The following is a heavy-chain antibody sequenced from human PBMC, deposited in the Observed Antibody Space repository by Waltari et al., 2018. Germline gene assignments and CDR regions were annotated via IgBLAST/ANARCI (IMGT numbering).Heavy chain of an antibody. CDR2: INPIFGTA. CDR3: ARGGIAAAGPVY. V-gene: IGHV1-69*05. D-gene: IGHD6-13*01. CDR1: GGTFSSYA. J-gene: IGHJ4*02. Sequence: QVQLVQSGDEVKTPGSSVKVSCKASGGTFSSYAISWWRQAPGPGLEWMGRINPIFGTANYAQKFQGRVTMTRYTSTSTVYMELSSLRSEDTAVYYCARGGIAAAGPVYWGQGTLVTVSS.